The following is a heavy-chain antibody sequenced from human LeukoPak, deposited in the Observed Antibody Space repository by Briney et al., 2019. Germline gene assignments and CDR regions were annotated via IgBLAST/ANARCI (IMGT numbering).Heavy chain of an antibody. D-gene: IGHD3-10*01. V-gene: IGHV4-34*01. CDR1: GGSFSGYY. J-gene: IGHJ4*02. Sequence: SETLSLTCAVYGGSFSGYYWSWIRQPPGKGLEWIGEINDSGSTIYNPFLKSRVTIPLDTFKNQFSLRLSSVTAADTAVYYCARVPLGQKYYFDYWGQGTLVTVSS. CDR3: ARVPLGQKYYFDY. CDR2: INDSGST.